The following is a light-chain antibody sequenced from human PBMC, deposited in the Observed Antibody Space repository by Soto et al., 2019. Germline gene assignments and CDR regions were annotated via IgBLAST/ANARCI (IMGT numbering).Light chain of an antibody. CDR3: QQYNNWPPWT. Sequence: EIVMTQSPATLSVSPGERATLSCRASQSVSSNLAWLQQKPGQAPRLLIYGASTRATGIPARFSGSGSGTEFTLTISSLQSEDFAVYYCQQYNNWPPWTFGQGTKV. CDR1: QSVSSN. V-gene: IGKV3-15*01. J-gene: IGKJ1*01. CDR2: GAS.